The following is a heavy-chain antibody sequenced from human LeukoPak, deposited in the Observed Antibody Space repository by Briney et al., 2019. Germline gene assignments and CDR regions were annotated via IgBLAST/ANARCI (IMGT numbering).Heavy chain of an antibody. J-gene: IGHJ4*02. Sequence: PGRSLRLSCAASGFTFSSYGMHWVRQAPGKGLEWVAVISYDGSNKYYADSVKGRFTISRDNSKNTLYLQMNSLRAEDTAVYYCAKEHSGSYAIYYFDYWGQGTLDTVSS. D-gene: IGHD1-26*01. CDR3: AKEHSGSYAIYYFDY. CDR2: ISYDGSNK. CDR1: GFTFSSYG. V-gene: IGHV3-30*18.